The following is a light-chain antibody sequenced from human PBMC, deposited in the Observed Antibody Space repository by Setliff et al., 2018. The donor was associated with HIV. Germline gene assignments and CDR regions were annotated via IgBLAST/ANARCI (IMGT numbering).Light chain of an antibody. J-gene: IGLJ1*01. V-gene: IGLV2-14*01. Sequence: QSVLTQPASVSGSPGQSITISCTGTSSDVGGYNYVSWYQQHPGKAPKLMIYEVNNRPSGVSNRFSGSKSGNTASLTISGLQTEDEGDYYCSSYAITNTLPFGTGTKVTVL. CDR2: EVN. CDR1: SSDVGGYNY. CDR3: SSYAITNTLP.